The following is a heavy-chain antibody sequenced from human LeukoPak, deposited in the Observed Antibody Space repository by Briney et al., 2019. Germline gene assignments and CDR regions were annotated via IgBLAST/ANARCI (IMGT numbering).Heavy chain of an antibody. CDR1: GFTVSSNY. CDR2: IYSGGST. J-gene: IGHJ6*02. D-gene: IGHD3-10*01. CDR3: AASLWFGELSPTGYYGMDV. V-gene: IGHV3-53*01. Sequence: PGGSLRLSCAASGFTVSSNYMSWVRQAPGKGLEWVSVIYSGGSTYYADSVKGRFTISRDNSKNTLYLQMNSLRAEDTAVYYCAASLWFGELSPTGYYGMDVWGQGTTVTVSS.